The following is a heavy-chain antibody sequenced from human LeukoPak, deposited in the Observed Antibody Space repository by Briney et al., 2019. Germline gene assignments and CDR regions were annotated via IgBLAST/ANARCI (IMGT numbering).Heavy chain of an antibody. CDR1: GFTFSSYG. J-gene: IGHJ6*03. CDR2: ISGSGGST. CDR3: AKNGDRGAYCSGGSCYPYYYYNMDV. V-gene: IGHV3-23*01. D-gene: IGHD2-15*01. Sequence: GGTLRLSCAASGFTFSSYGMSWVRQAPGKGLDWVSSISGSGGSTHYADSVKGRFTISRDNSKNTLYLQMNSLRAGDTAIYYCAKNGDRGAYCSGGSCYPYYYYNMDVWGKGTTVTISS.